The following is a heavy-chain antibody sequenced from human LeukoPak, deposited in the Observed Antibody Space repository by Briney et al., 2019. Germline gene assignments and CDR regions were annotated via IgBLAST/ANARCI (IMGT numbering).Heavy chain of an antibody. D-gene: IGHD3-22*01. CDR1: GGSISSYY. V-gene: IGHV4-59*01. CDR3: ARVIPSISSGFLFDY. Sequence: SETLSLTCTVSGGSISSYYWSWIRQPPGKGLEWIGYIYYSGSTNYNPSLKSRVTISVDTSKNQFSLKLSSVTAADTAVYYCARVIPSISSGFLFDYWGQGTLVTVSS. CDR2: IYYSGST. J-gene: IGHJ4*02.